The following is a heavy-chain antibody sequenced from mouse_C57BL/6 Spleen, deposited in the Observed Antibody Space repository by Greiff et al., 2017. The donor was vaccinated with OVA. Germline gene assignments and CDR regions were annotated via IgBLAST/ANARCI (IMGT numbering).Heavy chain of an antibody. V-gene: IGHV1-82*01. CDR1: GYAFSSSW. CDR2: IYPGDGDT. D-gene: IGHD1-1*01. CDR3: AHYYGSSEYFDV. J-gene: IGHJ1*03. Sequence: VQLQQSGPELVKPGASVKISCKASGYAFSSSWMNWVKQRPGKGLEWIGRIYPGDGDTNYNGKFKGKATLTADKSSSTAYMQLSSLTSEDSAVYFCAHYYGSSEYFDVWGTGTTVTVSS.